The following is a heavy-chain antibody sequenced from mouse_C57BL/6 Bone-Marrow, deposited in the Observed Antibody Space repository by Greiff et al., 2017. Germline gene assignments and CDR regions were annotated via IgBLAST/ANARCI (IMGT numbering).Heavy chain of an antibody. J-gene: IGHJ1*03. D-gene: IGHD1-1*01. CDR3: ARIEFDGSSGDWYFDV. CDR1: GYTFTSYD. CDR2: IYPRDGST. Sequence: VKVVESGPELVKPGASVKLSCKASGYTFTSYDINWVKQRPGQGLEWIGWIYPRDGSTKYNEKFKGKATVTVDTSSSTAYVELHRLTSEDSAVYFCARIEFDGSSGDWYFDVWGTGTTVTVSS. V-gene: IGHV1-85*01.